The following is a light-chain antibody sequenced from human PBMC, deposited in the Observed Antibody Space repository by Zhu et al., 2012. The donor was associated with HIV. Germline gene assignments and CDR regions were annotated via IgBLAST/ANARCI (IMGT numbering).Light chain of an antibody. CDR3: QQYGSSPRT. CDR2: GTF. J-gene: IGKJ1*01. CDR1: QSVSSTY. Sequence: EIVLTQSPATLSLSPGERATLSCRASQSVSSTYLAWYQQKPGQAPRLLIYGTFTRVIGIPDRFSGSGSGTDFTLTISRLEPEDFAVYYCQQYGSSPRTFGQGTKVEVK. V-gene: IGKV3-20*01.